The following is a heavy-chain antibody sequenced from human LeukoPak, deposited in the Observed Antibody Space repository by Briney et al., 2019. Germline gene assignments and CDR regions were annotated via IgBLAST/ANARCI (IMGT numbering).Heavy chain of an antibody. Sequence: SQTLSLTCAISGDSVSSNSAAWNWIRQSLSRGLEWLGRTYYRSKWYNDYAVSAKSRITINPDTSKNQFSLQLNSVTPEDTAVYYCARDGFGEFFDAFDIWGQGTMVTVSS. D-gene: IGHD3-10*01. CDR2: TYYRSKWYN. CDR1: GDSVSSNSAA. J-gene: IGHJ3*02. V-gene: IGHV6-1*01. CDR3: ARDGFGEFFDAFDI.